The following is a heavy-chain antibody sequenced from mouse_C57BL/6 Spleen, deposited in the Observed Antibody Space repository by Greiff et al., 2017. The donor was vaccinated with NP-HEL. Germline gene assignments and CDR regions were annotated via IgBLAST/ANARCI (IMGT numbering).Heavy chain of an antibody. Sequence: VQLQQSGAELVKPGASVKISCKASGYAFSSYWMNWVKQRPGKGLEWIGQIYPGDGDTNYNGKFKGKATLTADKSSSTAYMQLSSLTSEDSAVYFCARRGPTNGSSPYYFDYWGQGTTLTVSS. V-gene: IGHV1-80*01. CDR1: GYAFSSYW. J-gene: IGHJ2*01. D-gene: IGHD1-1*01. CDR3: ARRGPTNGSSPYYFDY. CDR2: IYPGDGDT.